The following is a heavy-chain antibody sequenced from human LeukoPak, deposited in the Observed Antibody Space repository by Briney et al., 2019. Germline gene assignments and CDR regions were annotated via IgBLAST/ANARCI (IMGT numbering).Heavy chain of an antibody. V-gene: IGHV1-18*01. CDR1: GYTFTSYG. CDR2: ISAYNGNT. J-gene: IGHJ4*02. Sequence: GASVKVSCKASGYTFTSYGISWVRQAPGQGLEWMGWISAYNGNTNYAQKLQGRVTMTTDTSTSTAYMELRSLRSDDTAVYYCARFRSGYSSGWYIRAYFDYWGQGTLVTVSS. D-gene: IGHD6-19*01. CDR3: ARFRSGYSSGWYIRAYFDY.